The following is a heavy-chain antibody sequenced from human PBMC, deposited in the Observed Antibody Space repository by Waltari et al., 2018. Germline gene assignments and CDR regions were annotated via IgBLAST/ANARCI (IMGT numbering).Heavy chain of an antibody. J-gene: IGHJ4*02. D-gene: IGHD3-3*01. CDR2: TYYRSKWYS. CDR1: GDSVSSNSAA. V-gene: IGHV6-1*01. CDR3: ARTTITVFGVVVGALDN. Sequence: QVQLQQSGPGLVKPSQTLSLTCAISGDSVSSNSAAWDWIRQSPSRGLEWLGRTYYRSKWYSHYAESAKSRMTINADTSKNEFSLQLTSVSPEDTGLYFCARTTITVFGVVVGALDNWGPGTLVTVSS.